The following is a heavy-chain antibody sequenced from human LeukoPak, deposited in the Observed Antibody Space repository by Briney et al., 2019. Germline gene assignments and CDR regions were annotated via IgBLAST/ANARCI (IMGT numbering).Heavy chain of an antibody. D-gene: IGHD6-13*01. CDR1: GFTFSSYG. J-gene: IGHJ4*02. CDR2: IYYSGST. Sequence: ESLRLSCAASGFTFSSYGMHWVRQAPGKGLGWIGSIYYSGSTYYNPSLKSRVTISVDTSKNQFPLKLSSVTAADTAVYYCARESIAAAGQFDYWGQGTLVTVSS. V-gene: IGHV4-39*06. CDR3: ARESIAAAGQFDY.